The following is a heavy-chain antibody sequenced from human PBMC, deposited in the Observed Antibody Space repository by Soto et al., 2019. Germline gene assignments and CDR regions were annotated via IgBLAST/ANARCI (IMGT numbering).Heavy chain of an antibody. CDR3: ARDYYGSGRRSAMYYYYGMDV. Sequence: ASVKVSCKASGYTFTSYGISWVRQAPGQGLEWMGWISAYNGNTNYAQKLQGRVTMTTDTSTSTAYMELRSLRSDDTAVYYCARDYYGSGRRSAMYYYYGMDVWGQGTTFTVSS. CDR1: GYTFTSYG. J-gene: IGHJ6*02. D-gene: IGHD3-10*01. V-gene: IGHV1-18*01. CDR2: ISAYNGNT.